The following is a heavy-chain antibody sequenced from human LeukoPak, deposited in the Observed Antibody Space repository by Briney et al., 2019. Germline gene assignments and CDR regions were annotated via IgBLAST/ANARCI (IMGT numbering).Heavy chain of an antibody. CDR1: GFTFSDYY. D-gene: IGHD3-22*01. V-gene: IGHV3-11*01. J-gene: IGHJ4*02. Sequence: PGGSLRLSCAVSGFTFSDYYLSWIRQAPGKGLEWVSYISSSGSTKYYADSVKGRFTISRDNSKNMLYLQMNSLRAEDTAVYYCAKDPMRPMIVVVTPFDYWGQGTLVTVSS. CDR3: AKDPMRPMIVVVTPFDY. CDR2: ISSSGSTK.